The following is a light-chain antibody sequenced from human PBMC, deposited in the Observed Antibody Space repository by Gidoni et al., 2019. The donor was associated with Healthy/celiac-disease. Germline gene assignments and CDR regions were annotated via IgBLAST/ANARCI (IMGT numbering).Light chain of an antibody. Sequence: DIHMTHSPSSLSASVGDRVTLTCRALQSISSYLNWYQQKPGTAPNRLIYSASSLQSGVPSRFSGSGSGTDFTLTISSLQPEDFATYYCQQSYSTLLFTFGPGTKVDIK. V-gene: IGKV1-39*01. CDR3: QQSYSTLLFT. CDR1: QSISSY. CDR2: SAS. J-gene: IGKJ3*01.